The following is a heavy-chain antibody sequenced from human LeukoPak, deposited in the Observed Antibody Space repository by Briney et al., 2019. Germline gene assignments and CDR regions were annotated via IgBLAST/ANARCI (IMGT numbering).Heavy chain of an antibody. Sequence: ASVKLSCKASGGTFSSYAINWVRQAPGQGLEWMGRTIPIFGTANYAQKFQGRVTITTDESTSTAYMELSSLRPEDTAVYYCARDKNAYYYDEPGAFDIWGQGTMVTVSS. CDR3: ARDKNAYYYDEPGAFDI. CDR1: GGTFSSYA. D-gene: IGHD3-22*01. CDR2: TIPIFGTA. V-gene: IGHV1-69*05. J-gene: IGHJ3*02.